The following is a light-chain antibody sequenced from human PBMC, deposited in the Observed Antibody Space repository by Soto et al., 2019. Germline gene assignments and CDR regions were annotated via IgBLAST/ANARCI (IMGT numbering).Light chain of an antibody. V-gene: IGKV3-20*01. CDR2: GAS. Sequence: EIMLTQSPGTLSLSPGERATLSCRASQSVSSSFLAWYQQKPGQAPRLLIYGASIRATGIPDRFSGSGSGTDFTLTINRLDPEDFAMYLCQYYDTLLWTVGQGTKVEMK. J-gene: IGKJ1*01. CDR1: QSVSSSF. CDR3: QYYDTLLWT.